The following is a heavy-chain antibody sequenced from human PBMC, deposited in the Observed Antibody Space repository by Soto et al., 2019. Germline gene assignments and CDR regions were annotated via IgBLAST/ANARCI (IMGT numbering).Heavy chain of an antibody. J-gene: IGHJ4*02. Sequence: QVQLQESGPGLVKPSGTLSLTCAVSSGSISSSNWWSWVRQPPGKGLEWIGEIYHSGSTNYNPSLKSRVTISVDKSKNQCSLKLSSVTAADTAVYYCARGYSGYDYPSGFDYWGQGTLVTVSS. V-gene: IGHV4-4*02. CDR1: SGSISSSNW. CDR2: IYHSGST. CDR3: ARGYSGYDYPSGFDY. D-gene: IGHD5-12*01.